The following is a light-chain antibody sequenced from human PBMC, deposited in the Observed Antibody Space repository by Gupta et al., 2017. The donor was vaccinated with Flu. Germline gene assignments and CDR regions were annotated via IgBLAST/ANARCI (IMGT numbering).Light chain of an antibody. CDR3: QQSQSNPRT. CDR2: AAS. J-gene: IGKJ1*01. Sequence: DIQMTQSPSSRSASVGDRVTITCRASQSISSLLNWYQQKPGKAPKLLIYAASSLQSGVPSRFSGSGSGTDFTLKISRLQPEDVATYYCQQSQSNPRTFGQGTKVEIK. V-gene: IGKV1-39*01. CDR1: QSISSL.